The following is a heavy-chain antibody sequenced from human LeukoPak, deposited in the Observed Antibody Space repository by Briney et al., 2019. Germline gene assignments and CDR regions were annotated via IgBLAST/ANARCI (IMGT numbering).Heavy chain of an antibody. Sequence: GGSLRLSCAASGFTFNNYAMSWVRQAPGKGLEWVSAISGSDAGTYYADSVKGRFTISRDNSKNTLYLQMNSLRAEDTAVYYCARGVRPVAMRNYFDYWGQGTLVTVSS. CDR3: ARGVRPVAMRNYFDY. CDR2: ISGSDAGT. D-gene: IGHD2-2*01. V-gene: IGHV3-23*01. J-gene: IGHJ4*02. CDR1: GFTFNNYA.